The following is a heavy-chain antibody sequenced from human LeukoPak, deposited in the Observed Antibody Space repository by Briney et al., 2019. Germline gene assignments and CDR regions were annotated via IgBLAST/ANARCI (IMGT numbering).Heavy chain of an antibody. V-gene: IGHV4-59*01. CDR3: ARGQGYYYDSSGYYAFDI. D-gene: IGHD3-22*01. J-gene: IGHJ3*02. CDR2: IYHSGST. CDR1: GGSISSYY. Sequence: SETLSLTCTVSGGSISSYYWSWIRQPPGKGLEWIGYIYHSGSTNYNPSPRSRVTISVDTSKIQFSLKLSSVTAADTAVYYCARGQGYYYDSSGYYAFDIWGQGTMVTVSS.